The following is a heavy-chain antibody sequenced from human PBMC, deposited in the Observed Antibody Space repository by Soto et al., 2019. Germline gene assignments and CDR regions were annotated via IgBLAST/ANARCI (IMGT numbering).Heavy chain of an antibody. Sequence: PSEILSLTCTVSGGSISSGGYYWSWIRQHPGKGLEWIGYIYYSGSTYYNPSLKSRVTISVDTSKNQFSLKLSSVTAADTAVYYCARGSGGYCSGGSCYYDYWGQGTLVTVSS. CDR3: ARGSGGYCSGGSCYYDY. J-gene: IGHJ4*02. V-gene: IGHV4-31*03. CDR1: GGSISSGGYY. D-gene: IGHD2-15*01. CDR2: IYYSGST.